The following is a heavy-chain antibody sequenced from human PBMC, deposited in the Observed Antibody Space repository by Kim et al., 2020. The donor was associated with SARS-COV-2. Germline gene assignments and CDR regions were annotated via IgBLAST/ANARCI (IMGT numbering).Heavy chain of an antibody. D-gene: IGHD3-10*01. V-gene: IGHV1-69*04. Sequence: KFQGRVTLTADNSASTAYMELSSLRSEDTAVYYCARDLAYYYGSGSYHDYWGQGTLVTVSS. CDR3: ARDLAYYYGSGSYHDY. J-gene: IGHJ4*02.